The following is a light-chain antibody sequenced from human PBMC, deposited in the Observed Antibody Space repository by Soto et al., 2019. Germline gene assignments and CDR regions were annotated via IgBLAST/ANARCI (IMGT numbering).Light chain of an antibody. V-gene: IGKV3-15*01. CDR3: QQYNNWPIT. CDR2: RAS. J-gene: IGKJ5*01. CDR1: QSVAGN. Sequence: EIVMTQSPATLSVSPGERVTLSCRASQSVAGNLAWYQQKPGQAPRLLISRASTGATGVPARFSGSGSGAEFTLTISSLQSEDFAVYYCQQYNNWPITFGQGTRLEIK.